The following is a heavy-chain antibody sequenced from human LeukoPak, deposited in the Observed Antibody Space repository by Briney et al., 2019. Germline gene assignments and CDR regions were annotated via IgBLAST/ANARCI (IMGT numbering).Heavy chain of an antibody. D-gene: IGHD2-15*01. V-gene: IGHV3-9*01. CDR3: AKSTAPYCSGGSCLGASDY. Sequence: GGSLRLSCAASGFTFDDYAMHWVRQAPGRGLEWVSGISWNSGSIGYADSVKGRFTISRDNAKNSLYLQMNSLRAEDTALYYCAKSTAPYCSGGSCLGASDYWGQGTLVTVSS. CDR1: GFTFDDYA. J-gene: IGHJ4*02. CDR2: ISWNSGSI.